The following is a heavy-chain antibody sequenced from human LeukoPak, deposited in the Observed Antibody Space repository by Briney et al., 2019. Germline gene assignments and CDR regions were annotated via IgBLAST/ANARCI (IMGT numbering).Heavy chain of an antibody. Sequence: SQTLSLTCTASGGSISSGDYSWSWIRQPPGKGLEWIGYIYYSGSTYYNPSLKSRVTISVDTSKNQFSLKLSSVTAADTAVYYCARVGTAIGGPGVQFDYWGQGTLVTVSS. V-gene: IGHV4-30-4*01. CDR1: GGSISSGDYS. D-gene: IGHD5-18*01. CDR3: ARVGTAIGGPGVQFDY. J-gene: IGHJ4*02. CDR2: IYYSGST.